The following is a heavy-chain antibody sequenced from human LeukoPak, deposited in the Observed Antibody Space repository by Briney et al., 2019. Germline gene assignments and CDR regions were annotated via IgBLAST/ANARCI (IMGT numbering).Heavy chain of an antibody. J-gene: IGHJ6*02. Sequence: GASVKVSCKASGYTFTSYYMHWVRQAPGQGLEWMGIINPSGGSTSYAQKFQGRVTMTRDTSTSTVYMELSSLRSEDTAMYYCARDQPSTIFGVVTSYYYYGMDVWGQGTTVTVSS. V-gene: IGHV1-46*01. CDR2: INPSGGST. CDR1: GYTFTSYY. D-gene: IGHD3-3*01. CDR3: ARDQPSTIFGVVTSYYYYGMDV.